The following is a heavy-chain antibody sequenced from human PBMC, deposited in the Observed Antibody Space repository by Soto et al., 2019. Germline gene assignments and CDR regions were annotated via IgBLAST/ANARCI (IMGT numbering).Heavy chain of an antibody. J-gene: IGHJ3*02. CDR1: GYTFTSYG. V-gene: IGHV1-18*01. D-gene: IGHD4-17*01. Sequence: ASVKVSCKASGYTFTSYGISWVRQAPGQGLEWMGWISAYNGNTNYAQKLQGRVTMTTDTSTSTTYMELRSLRSDDTAVYYCAETGDYGDAFDIWGQGTMVTVSS. CDR3: AETGDYGDAFDI. CDR2: ISAYNGNT.